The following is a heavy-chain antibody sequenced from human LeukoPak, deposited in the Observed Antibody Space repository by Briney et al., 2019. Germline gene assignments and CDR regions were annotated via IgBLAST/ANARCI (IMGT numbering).Heavy chain of an antibody. CDR3: ARGGFDY. CDR1: VYTFTSYR. Sequence: ASVNFSCKASVYTFTSYRISWLRQAPGQGVDWMGWINSNNGNTNYTQKLQGRVTMTTDSSTRTADMQVRSRRSDDTAVYYCARGGFDYWGQGTLVTVS. V-gene: IGHV1-18*04. CDR2: INSNNGNT. J-gene: IGHJ4*02.